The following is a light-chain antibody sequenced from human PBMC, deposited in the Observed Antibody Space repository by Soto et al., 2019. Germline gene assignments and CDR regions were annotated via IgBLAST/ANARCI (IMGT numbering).Light chain of an antibody. V-gene: IGKV1-39*01. CDR2: AAI. J-gene: IGKJ3*01. CDR1: QSISNY. Sequence: DIQMTQSPSSLSASVGDSDTITCRASQSISNYVNWYQQKPGKAPKLLIYAAITLQSGVSSSFSGSGSGTDFTLTISILQPEDFATYFCQQIYSAPFTFGPGTRVDVK. CDR3: QQIYSAPFT.